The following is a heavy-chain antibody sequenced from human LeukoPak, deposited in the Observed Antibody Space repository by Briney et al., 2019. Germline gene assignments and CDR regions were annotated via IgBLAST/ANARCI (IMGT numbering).Heavy chain of an antibody. CDR1: GFTVSSNY. J-gene: IGHJ4*02. CDR3: ARDRGATWIDY. CDR2: IYSGGST. Sequence: GGSLRLSCAASGFTVSSNYMSWVRQAPGKGLEWVSVIYSGGSTYYADSVKGRFTISRDNSKNTLYPQMNSLRAEDTAVYYCARDRGATWIDYWGQGTLVTVSS. D-gene: IGHD1-26*01. V-gene: IGHV3-53*01.